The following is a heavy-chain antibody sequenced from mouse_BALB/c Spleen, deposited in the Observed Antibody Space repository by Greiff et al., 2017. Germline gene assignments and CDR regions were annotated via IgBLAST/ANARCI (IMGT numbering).Heavy chain of an antibody. CDR2: ISSGGGST. J-gene: IGHJ4*01. V-gene: IGHV5-12-1*01. D-gene: IGHD2-2*01. CDR3: ARHNYYGYDYYAMDY. Sequence: EVQRVESGGGLVKLGGSLKLSCAASGFAFSSYDMSWVRQTPEKRLEWVAYISSGGGSTYYPDTVKGRFTISRDNAKNTLYLQMSSLKSEDTAMYYCARHNYYGYDYYAMDYWGQGTSVTVSS. CDR1: GFAFSSYD.